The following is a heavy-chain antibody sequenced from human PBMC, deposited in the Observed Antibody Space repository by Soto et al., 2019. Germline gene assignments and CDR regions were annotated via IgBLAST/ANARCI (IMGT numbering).Heavy chain of an antibody. D-gene: IGHD2-2*01. CDR2: IYYSGST. CDR1: GGSISSYY. CDR3: AGGEERVAMPSGY. Sequence: QVQLQESGPGLVKPSETLSLTCTVSGGSISSYYWSWIRQPPGKGLEWIGYIYYSGSTNYNPSLKRRVTLSIGTAKNQVPPKPDSVAAADTAGEYRAGGEERVAMPSGYWGQGTLVTVSS. J-gene: IGHJ4*02. V-gene: IGHV4-59*01.